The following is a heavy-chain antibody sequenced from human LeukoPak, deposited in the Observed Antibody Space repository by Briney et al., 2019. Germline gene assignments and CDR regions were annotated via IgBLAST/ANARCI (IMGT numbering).Heavy chain of an antibody. CDR1: GFTFSSYA. D-gene: IGHD4-17*01. Sequence: GGSLRLSCAASGFTFSSYAMHWVRQAPGKGLEWVAVISYDGSNKYYADSVKGRFTISRGNSKNTLYLQMNSLRAEDTAVYYCARDRDYGDYQTAFDYWGQGTLVTVSS. V-gene: IGHV3-30-3*01. J-gene: IGHJ4*02. CDR3: ARDRDYGDYQTAFDY. CDR2: ISYDGSNK.